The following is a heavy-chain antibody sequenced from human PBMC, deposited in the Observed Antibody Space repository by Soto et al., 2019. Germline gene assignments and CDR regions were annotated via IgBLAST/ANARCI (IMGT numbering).Heavy chain of an antibody. CDR2: MYYNGNI. D-gene: IGHD3-16*01. V-gene: IGHV4-59*01. CDR3: ASGGNWFDP. J-gene: IGHJ5*02. Sequence: PSETLSLTCTVSGGSISNYYWTWVRQSPEKGLEWIGYMYYNGNINYNPSLKSRVTISIDTSKNQFYLTLKSVTAADTAVYYCASGGNWFDPWGQGVLVTVSS. CDR1: GGSISNYY.